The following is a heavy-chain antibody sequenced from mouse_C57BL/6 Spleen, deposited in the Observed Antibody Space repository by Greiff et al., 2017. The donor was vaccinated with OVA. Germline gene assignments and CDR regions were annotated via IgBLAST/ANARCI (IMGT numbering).Heavy chain of an antibody. D-gene: IGHD4-1*01. CDR2: INPSNGGT. Sequence: QVHVKQPGTELVKPGASVKLSCKASGYTFTSYWMHWVKQRPGQGLEWIGNINPSNGGTNYNEKFKSKATLTVDKSSSTAYMQLSSLTSEDSAVYYCARPKLGRGFAYWGQGTLVTVSA. CDR1: GYTFTSYW. CDR3: ARPKLGRGFAY. J-gene: IGHJ3*01. V-gene: IGHV1-53*01.